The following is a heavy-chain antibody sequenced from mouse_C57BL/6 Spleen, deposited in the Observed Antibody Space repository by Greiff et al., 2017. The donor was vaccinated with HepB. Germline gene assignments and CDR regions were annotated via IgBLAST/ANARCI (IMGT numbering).Heavy chain of an antibody. CDR3: ARCGDDGGVNY. CDR2: IYPGDGDT. CDR1: GYAFSSSW. D-gene: IGHD2-2*01. Sequence: VQLQQSGPELVKPGASVKISCKASGYAFSSSWMNWVKQRPGKGLEWIGRIYPGDGDTNYNGKFKGKATLTAAKSSSTASMQLSSLTSEDSAVYCCARCGDDGGVNYWGQGTTLTVSS. V-gene: IGHV1-82*01. J-gene: IGHJ2*01.